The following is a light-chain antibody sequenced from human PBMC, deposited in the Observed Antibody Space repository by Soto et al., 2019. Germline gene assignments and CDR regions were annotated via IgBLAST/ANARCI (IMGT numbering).Light chain of an antibody. CDR1: RSVSGNY. Sequence: EIVLTQSPGTLSLSPGERATLSCRASRSVSGNYLAWYQQKPGQGPRLLIYGASNRATGIPDRFSGSGSGTDFTLTISRLEPEDFALYYCQHYQSGHPITFGQGTRLEIK. CDR2: GAS. J-gene: IGKJ5*01. CDR3: QHYQSGHPIT. V-gene: IGKV3-20*01.